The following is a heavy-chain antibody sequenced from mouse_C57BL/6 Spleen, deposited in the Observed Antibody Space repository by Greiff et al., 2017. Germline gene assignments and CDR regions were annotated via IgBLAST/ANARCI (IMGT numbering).Heavy chain of an antibody. CDR3: ARGGMIYYGNYTWYFDV. D-gene: IGHD2-1*01. V-gene: IGHV8-8*01. CDR2: IWWDDAK. J-gene: IGHJ1*03. CDR1: GFSLSTFGMG. Sequence: QVTLKVSGPGILQPSQTLSLTCSFSGFSLSTFGMGVGWIRQPSGKGLVWLAHIWWDDAKYYDPALKSRLTISKDTSKNQVFLKIANVDTADTATYYCARGGMIYYGNYTWYFDVWGTGTTVTVSS.